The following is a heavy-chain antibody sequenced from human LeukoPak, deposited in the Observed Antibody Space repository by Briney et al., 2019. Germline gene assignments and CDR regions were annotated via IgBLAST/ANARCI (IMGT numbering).Heavy chain of an antibody. CDR1: GFTFNIYA. CDR3: AKDATPRIPIWDPFDS. D-gene: IGHD1-26*01. Sequence: GGSLRLSCAASGFTFNIYAMSWVRQAPGKGLEWVSGIGGGDDIHYADSVKGRFTVSRDDSKNTVYLQMNSLRAEDTAIYFCAKDATPRIPIWDPFDSWGQGTLVTVSS. V-gene: IGHV3-23*01. CDR2: IGGGDDI. J-gene: IGHJ4*02.